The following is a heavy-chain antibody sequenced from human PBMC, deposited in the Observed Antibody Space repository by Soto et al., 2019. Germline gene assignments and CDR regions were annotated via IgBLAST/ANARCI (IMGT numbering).Heavy chain of an antibody. D-gene: IGHD3-22*01. CDR1: GFSLSNRGVG. CDR3: ARDSSGYLGFDY. CDR2: IYWDDDK. V-gene: IGHV2-5*02. Sequence: QITLKESGPTLVKPTQTLTLTCTFSGFSLSNRGVGVGWIRQPPGKALEWLALIYWDDDKRYSPSLKSRLTITKDTSKNQVVLTMANMDPVDTATYYCARDSSGYLGFDYWGQGTLVTVSS. J-gene: IGHJ4*02.